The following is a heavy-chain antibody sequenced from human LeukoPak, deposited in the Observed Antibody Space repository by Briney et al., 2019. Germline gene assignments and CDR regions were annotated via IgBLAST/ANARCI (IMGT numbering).Heavy chain of an antibody. CDR2: INSDGSST. J-gene: IGHJ4*02. D-gene: IGHD5-24*01. CDR3: AAGLDGYNTYYFDY. V-gene: IGHV3-74*01. Sequence: GGSLRLSCAASGFTFSSYWMHWVRQAPGKGLVWVSRINSDGSSTSYADSVKGRFTISRDNAENSLYLQMNSLRAEDTAVYYCAAGLDGYNTYYFDYWGQGTLVTVSS. CDR1: GFTFSSYW.